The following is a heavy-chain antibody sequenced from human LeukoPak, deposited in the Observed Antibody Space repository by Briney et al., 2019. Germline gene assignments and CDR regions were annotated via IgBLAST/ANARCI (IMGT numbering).Heavy chain of an antibody. CDR3: AKATQWLAFDY. CDR1: GGSISSYY. Sequence: PSETLSLTCTVSGGSISSYYLSWIRQPPGKGLEWMGNIYNSGTTNSNPSLESRVTISVDTSTNQLSLKVSSVTAADTAVYYCAKATQWLAFDYWGQGTLVTVSS. D-gene: IGHD6-19*01. V-gene: IGHV4-59*01. CDR2: IYNSGTT. J-gene: IGHJ4*02.